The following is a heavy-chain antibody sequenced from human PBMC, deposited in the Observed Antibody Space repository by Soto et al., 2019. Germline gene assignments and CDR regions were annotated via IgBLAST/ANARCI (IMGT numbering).Heavy chain of an antibody. CDR1: GFTFGDYA. V-gene: IGHV3-49*03. CDR2: IRSKAYGGTT. CDR3: TRWKEEGFDYGDSGHFDY. D-gene: IGHD4-17*01. Sequence: PGGSLRLSCTASGFTFGDYAMSWFRQAPGKGLEWVGFIRSKAYGGTTEYAASVKGRFTISRDDSKSIAYLQMNSLKTEDTAVYYRTRWKEEGFDYGDSGHFDYWGQGTLVTVSS. J-gene: IGHJ4*02.